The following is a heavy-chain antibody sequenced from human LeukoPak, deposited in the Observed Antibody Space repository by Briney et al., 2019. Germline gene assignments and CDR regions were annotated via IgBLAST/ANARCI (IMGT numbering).Heavy chain of an antibody. CDR3: AKDFSDSSSRFDY. CDR2: ISWNSGSI. D-gene: IGHD6-13*01. V-gene: IGHV3-9*01. Sequence: GGSLRLSCAASGFTFDDYAMHWVRQAPGKGLEWASGISWNSGSIGYADSVKGRFTISRDNARNSLYLQMNSLRAEDTALYYCAKDFSDSSSRFDYWGQGTLVTVSS. CDR1: GFTFDDYA. J-gene: IGHJ4*02.